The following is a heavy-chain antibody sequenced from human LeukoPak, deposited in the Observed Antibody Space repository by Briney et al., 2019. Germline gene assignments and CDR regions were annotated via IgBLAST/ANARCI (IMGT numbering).Heavy chain of an antibody. D-gene: IGHD6-13*01. V-gene: IGHV3-48*01. CDR1: GFTFSSYS. Sequence: GGSLRLSCAASGFTFSSYSMNWVRQAPGKGLEWVSYISSSSSTIYYADSVKGRFTISRDNAKNSLYLQMNSLRAEDTAVYYCAREAGYSSSWYNAFDIWGQGTMVTVSS. CDR3: AREAGYSSSWYNAFDI. J-gene: IGHJ3*02. CDR2: ISSSSSTI.